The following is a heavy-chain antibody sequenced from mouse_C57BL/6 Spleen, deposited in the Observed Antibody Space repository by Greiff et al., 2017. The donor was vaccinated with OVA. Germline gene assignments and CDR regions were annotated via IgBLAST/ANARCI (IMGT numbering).Heavy chain of an antibody. V-gene: IGHV5-17*01. CDR2: ISSGSSTI. Sequence: DVHLVESGGGLVKPGGSLKLSCAASGFTFSDYGMHWVRQGPEKGLEWVAYISSGSSTIYYADTVKGQFTMSGDKANSTLYLQMTSLRSEDTAVYYCARAPKEAWFAYWGQGTLVTVSA. CDR1: GFTFSDYG. CDR3: ARAPKEAWFAY. J-gene: IGHJ3*01.